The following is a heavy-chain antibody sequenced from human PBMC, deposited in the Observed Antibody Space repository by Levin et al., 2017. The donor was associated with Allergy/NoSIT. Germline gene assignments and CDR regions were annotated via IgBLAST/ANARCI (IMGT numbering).Heavy chain of an antibody. D-gene: IGHD6-6*01. J-gene: IGHJ4*02. CDR1: GFTFGDYA. Sequence: GGSLRLSCAASGFTFGDYAMNWFRQAPGKELEWVGFIRSKAYGGTSEYAASVKGRFSISRDDSKSIAYLQMNSLKTEDTALSYCTRHPFRPGDYFDYWGQATLVTVSS. V-gene: IGHV3-49*03. CDR2: IRSKAYGGTS. CDR3: TRHPFRPGDYFDY.